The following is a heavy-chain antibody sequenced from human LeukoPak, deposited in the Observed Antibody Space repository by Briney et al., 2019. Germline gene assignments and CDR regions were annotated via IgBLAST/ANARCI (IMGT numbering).Heavy chain of an antibody. V-gene: IGHV4-34*01. D-gene: IGHD2-2*01. CDR3: ANHVEHCSSTSCYARWFDP. CDR1: GGSFSGYY. J-gene: IGHJ5*02. Sequence: SETLSLTCAVYGGSFSGYYWSWVRQPPGKGLEWIGEINHSGSTNYNPSLKSRVTISVDTSKNQFSLKLSSVTAADTAVYYCANHVEHCSSTSCYARWFDPWGQGTLVTVSS. CDR2: INHSGST.